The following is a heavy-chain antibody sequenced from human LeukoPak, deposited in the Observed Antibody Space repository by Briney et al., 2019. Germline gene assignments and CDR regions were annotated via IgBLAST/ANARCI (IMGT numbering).Heavy chain of an antibody. Sequence: PGRSLRLSCAASGLTASSNYMSWVRKAPGKGLEWVSVIYSGGSTYYADSVKGRFTISRDNSKNTLYLQMNSLRAENTAVYYCARVPATALDYWGQGTLVTVSS. CDR2: IYSGGST. V-gene: IGHV3-66*01. CDR1: GLTASSNY. J-gene: IGHJ4*02. D-gene: IGHD2-2*01. CDR3: ARVPATALDY.